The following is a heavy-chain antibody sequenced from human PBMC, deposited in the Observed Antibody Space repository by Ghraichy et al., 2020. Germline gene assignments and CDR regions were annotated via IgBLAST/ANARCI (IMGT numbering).Heavy chain of an antibody. Sequence: SEKWSLTCTVSGGSISSSSYYWGWIRQPPGKGLEWIGSIYYSGSTYYNPSLKSRVTISVDTSKNQFSLKLSSVTAADTAVYYRARRASSWYNWFDPWGQGTLVTVS. V-gene: IGHV4-39*01. D-gene: IGHD6-13*01. J-gene: IGHJ5*02. CDR2: IYYSGST. CDR3: ARRASSWYNWFDP. CDR1: GGSISSSSYY.